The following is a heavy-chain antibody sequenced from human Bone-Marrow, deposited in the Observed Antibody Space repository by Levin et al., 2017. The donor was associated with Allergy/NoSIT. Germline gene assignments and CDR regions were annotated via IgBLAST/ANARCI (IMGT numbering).Heavy chain of an antibody. V-gene: IGHV3-74*01. CDR2: INSDGSST. Sequence: PGGSLRLSCAASGFTFSRYWIHWVRQAPGKGLVWVSRINSDGSSTTYADSVKGRFTISRDNAKNTLYLQMNSLRAEDTAVYYCAREGDRSSTEPFDYWGQGTLVTVSS. D-gene: IGHD3-22*01. J-gene: IGHJ4*02. CDR3: AREGDRSSTEPFDY. CDR1: GFTFSRYW.